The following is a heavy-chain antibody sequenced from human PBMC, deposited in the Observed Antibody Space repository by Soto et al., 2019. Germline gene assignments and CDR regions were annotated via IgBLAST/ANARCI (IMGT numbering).Heavy chain of an antibody. V-gene: IGHV4-34*01. CDR3: ARADDYGDYVREGWFDP. CDR2: INHSGST. Sequence: QVQLQQWGAGLLKPSETLSLTCAVYGGSFSGYYWSWIRQPPGKGLEWIGEINHSGSTNYNPSLKSRVTISVDTSKNQFSLKLSSVTAADTAVYYFARADDYGDYVREGWFDPWGQGTLVTVSS. D-gene: IGHD4-17*01. CDR1: GGSFSGYY. J-gene: IGHJ5*02.